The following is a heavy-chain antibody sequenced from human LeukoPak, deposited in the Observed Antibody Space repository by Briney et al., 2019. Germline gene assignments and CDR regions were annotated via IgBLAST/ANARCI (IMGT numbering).Heavy chain of an antibody. V-gene: IGHV3-7*01. Sequence: GGSLRLSCAASGFTFSSYWMSWVRQAPGKGLKWVANIKQDGSEKYYVDSVKGRFTISRDNAKNSLYLQMNSLRAEDTAVYYCASGGGYSSGSGDYWGQGTLVTVSS. CDR2: IKQDGSEK. CDR1: GFTFSSYW. D-gene: IGHD6-19*01. CDR3: ASGGGYSSGSGDY. J-gene: IGHJ4*02.